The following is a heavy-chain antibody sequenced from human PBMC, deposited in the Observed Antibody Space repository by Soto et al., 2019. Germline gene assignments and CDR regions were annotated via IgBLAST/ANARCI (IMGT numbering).Heavy chain of an antibody. Sequence: QVQLVESGGGVVQPGRSLRLSCAASGFTFSSFGMHWVRQAPGKGLEWVAVASYDGSYKYYADSVKGRFTITRDNSKNTLYMQTHSLRAEDTAVYYCAKERSVVTTTPDFAYWGQGTLVTVSS. J-gene: IGHJ4*02. CDR2: ASYDGSYK. CDR1: GFTFSSFG. V-gene: IGHV3-30*18. CDR3: AKERSVVTTTPDFAY. D-gene: IGHD4-17*01.